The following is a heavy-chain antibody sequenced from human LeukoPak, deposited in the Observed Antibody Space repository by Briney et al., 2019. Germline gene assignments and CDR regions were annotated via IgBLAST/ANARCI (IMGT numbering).Heavy chain of an antibody. CDR2: ISGSGGST. V-gene: IGHV3-23*01. J-gene: IGHJ4*02. D-gene: IGHD3-10*01. Sequence: AGGSLRLSCAASGFTFSSYAMNWVRQASGMGLEWVSIISGSGGSTHYADSVKGRFTVSRDNSKNTLYLQMNSLRAEDTAVYYCAKDRSGSGSYGLDFWGQGTLVTVSS. CDR3: AKDRSGSGSYGLDF. CDR1: GFTFSSYA.